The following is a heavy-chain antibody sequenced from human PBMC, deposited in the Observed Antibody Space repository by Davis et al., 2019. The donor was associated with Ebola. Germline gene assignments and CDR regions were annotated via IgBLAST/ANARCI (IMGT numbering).Heavy chain of an antibody. CDR2: IRSKANSYAT. D-gene: IGHD4-11*01. J-gene: IGHJ4*02. Sequence: GGSLRLSCAASGFTFSGSAMHWVRQASGKGLEWVGRIRSKANSYATAYAASVKGRFTISRDASKNTAYLQMNSLKTEDTAVYYCNTGKTTVTSVDYWGQGTLVTVSS. CDR3: NTGKTTVTSVDY. CDR1: GFTFSGSA. V-gene: IGHV3-73*01.